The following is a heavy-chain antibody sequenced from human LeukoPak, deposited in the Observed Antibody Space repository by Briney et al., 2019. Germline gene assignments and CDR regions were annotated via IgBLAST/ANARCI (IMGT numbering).Heavy chain of an antibody. CDR3: ARESGYSSGWAKGSWFDP. V-gene: IGHV1-2*02. D-gene: IGHD6-19*01. CDR2: VNPNSGGT. CDR1: GYTFTGYY. J-gene: IGHJ5*02. Sequence: ASVKVSCKASGYTFTGYYMHWVRQAPGQGLEWMGWVNPNSGGTNYAQKFQGRVTMTRDTSISTAYMELSRLRSDDTAVYYCARESGYSSGWAKGSWFDPWGQGTPVTVSS.